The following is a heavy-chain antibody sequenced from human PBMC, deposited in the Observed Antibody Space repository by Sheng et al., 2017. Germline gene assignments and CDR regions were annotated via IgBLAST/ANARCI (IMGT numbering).Heavy chain of an antibody. CDR2: IRYDGSNK. J-gene: IGHJ4*02. CDR3: ANLPVVGAVGLLD. D-gene: IGHD6-19*01. V-gene: IGHV3-30*02. Sequence: QVQLVESGGGVVQPGGSLRLSCAAPGFTFSSYGMHWVRQAPGKGLEWVAFIRYDGSNKYYADSVKGRFTISRDNSKNTLYLQMNSLRAEDTAVYYCANLPVVGAVGLLDWGQGTLVTVSS. CDR1: GFTFSSYG.